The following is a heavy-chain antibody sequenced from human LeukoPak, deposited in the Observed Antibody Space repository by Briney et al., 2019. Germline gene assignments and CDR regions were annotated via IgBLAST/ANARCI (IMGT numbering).Heavy chain of an antibody. J-gene: IGHJ4*02. V-gene: IGHV3-30*02. CDR3: AKGVTYYYDSSGYYRDY. CDR1: GFIFSAYG. Sequence: GGSLRLSCAASGFIFSAYGMHWVRQAPGKGLEWVAFIRYDGSNKYYADSVKGRFTISRDNSKNTLYLQMNSLRAEDTAVYYCAKGVTYYYDSSGYYRDYWGQGTLVTVSS. D-gene: IGHD3-22*01. CDR2: IRYDGSNK.